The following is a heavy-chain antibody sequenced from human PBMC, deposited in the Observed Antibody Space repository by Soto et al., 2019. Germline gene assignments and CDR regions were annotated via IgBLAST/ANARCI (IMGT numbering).Heavy chain of an antibody. Sequence: QVQLQESGPGLVKPSETLSLTCTVSGGSISSYYWSWIRQPPGKGLAWIGYIYYSGSTNYNPSLNGRVSISVDTSKSKFSLKLSSVTAADTAVYYCARWATGYCSSTSCYTNLFDLCGQGTLVTVSS. J-gene: IGHJ5*02. D-gene: IGHD2-2*02. V-gene: IGHV4-59*01. CDR1: GGSISSYY. CDR2: IYYSGST. CDR3: ARWATGYCSSTSCYTNLFDL.